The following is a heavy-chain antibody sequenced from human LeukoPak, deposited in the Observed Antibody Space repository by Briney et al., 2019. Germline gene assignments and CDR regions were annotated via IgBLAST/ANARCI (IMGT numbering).Heavy chain of an antibody. CDR2: INAGNGNT. CDR1: GYTSTSYA. J-gene: IGHJ4*02. V-gene: IGHV1-3*03. CDR3: ARALTYYYDSSGAFDY. D-gene: IGHD3-22*01. Sequence: ASVKVSCKASGYTSTSYAMHWVRQAPGQRLEWMGWINAGNGNTKYSQEFQGRVTITRDTSASTAYMELSSLRSEDMAVYYCARALTYYYDSSGAFDYWGQGTLVTVSS.